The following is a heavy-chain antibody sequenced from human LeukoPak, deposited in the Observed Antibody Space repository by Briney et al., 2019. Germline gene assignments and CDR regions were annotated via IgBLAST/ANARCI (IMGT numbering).Heavy chain of an antibody. CDR3: ASEPMAALYFDN. D-gene: IGHD5-24*01. V-gene: IGHV4-59*08. Sequence: SETLSLTCTVSGGSISSYYWSWIRQPPGKGLEWLGCIYSSGSTNYNPSLKSRVTISVDTSKNQFSLKLNSVTAADTAVYYCASEPMAALYFDNWGQGTLVTVSS. J-gene: IGHJ4*02. CDR1: GGSISSYY. CDR2: IYSSGST.